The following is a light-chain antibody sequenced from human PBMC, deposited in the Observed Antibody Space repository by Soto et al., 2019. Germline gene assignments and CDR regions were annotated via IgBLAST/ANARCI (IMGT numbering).Light chain of an antibody. CDR1: SSDIGTYNY. V-gene: IGLV2-14*01. J-gene: IGLJ3*02. CDR2: EVS. CDR3: SSHTSASTLWV. Sequence: QSALTQPTSVSGSPGQSITISCTGTSSDIGTYNYVSWYQQHPGKAPKVMIYEVSNRPSGVSNRFSGSKSGNTASLSISGLHAEDEADYYCSSHTSASTLWVFGGGTKLTVL.